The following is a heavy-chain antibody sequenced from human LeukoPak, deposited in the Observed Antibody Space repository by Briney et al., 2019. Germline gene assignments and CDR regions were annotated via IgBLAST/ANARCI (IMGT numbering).Heavy chain of an antibody. J-gene: IGHJ4*02. D-gene: IGHD2-21*02. V-gene: IGHV5-51*01. CDR2: IYLGDSDT. CDR1: GCGLSNYW. Sequence: GEALKISCKVSGCGLSNYWIGWVRQMPGKGLEGMGSIYLGDSDTRYSPSSQGQVTISADKSISTAYLQWSSLKASGSAMYYCARSYCGGDCNFDFWGQGTLVTVSS. CDR3: ARSYCGGDCNFDF.